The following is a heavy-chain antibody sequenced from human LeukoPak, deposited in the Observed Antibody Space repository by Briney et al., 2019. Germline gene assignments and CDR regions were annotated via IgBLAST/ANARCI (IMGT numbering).Heavy chain of an antibody. Sequence: NPSETLSLTCAVYGGSLSGYYWSWIRQPPGKGLEWIGEINHRGSTNYNPSLKSRVTISVDTSKNQFSLKLSSVTAADTAVYYCASRLKNYYYYYMDVWGKGTTVTVSS. CDR1: GGSLSGYY. D-gene: IGHD2-8*01. V-gene: IGHV4-34*01. J-gene: IGHJ6*03. CDR2: INHRGST. CDR3: ASRLKNYYYYYMDV.